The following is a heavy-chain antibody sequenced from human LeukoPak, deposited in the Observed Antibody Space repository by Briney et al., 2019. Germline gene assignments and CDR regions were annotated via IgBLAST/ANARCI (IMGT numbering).Heavy chain of an antibody. D-gene: IGHD2-2*01. Sequence: GESLKISCKGSGYSFTSYWIGWVRQMLGKGLEWMGIIYPGDSDTRYSPSFQGQVTISADKSISTAYLQWSSLKASDTAMYYCASLGYCSSTSCPRGYGMDVWGQGTTVTVSS. V-gene: IGHV5-51*01. CDR2: IYPGDSDT. CDR3: ASLGYCSSTSCPRGYGMDV. J-gene: IGHJ6*02. CDR1: GYSFTSYW.